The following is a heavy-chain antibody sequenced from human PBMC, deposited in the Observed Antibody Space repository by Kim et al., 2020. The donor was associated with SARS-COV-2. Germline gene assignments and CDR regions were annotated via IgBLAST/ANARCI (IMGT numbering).Heavy chain of an antibody. CDR3: ARDGGLWFGEFYYYYGMDV. Sequence: SETLSLTCTVSGGSISSYYWSWIRQPPGKGLEWIGYIYYSGSTNYNPSLKSRVTISVDTSKNQFSLKLSSVTAADTAVYYCARDGGLWFGEFYYYYGMDVWGQGTTVTVSS. D-gene: IGHD3-10*01. J-gene: IGHJ6*02. CDR2: IYYSGST. V-gene: IGHV4-59*01. CDR1: GGSISSYY.